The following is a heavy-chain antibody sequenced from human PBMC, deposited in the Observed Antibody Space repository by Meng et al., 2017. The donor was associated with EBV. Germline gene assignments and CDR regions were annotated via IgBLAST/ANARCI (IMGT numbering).Heavy chain of an antibody. D-gene: IGHD6-19*01. Sequence: QLQLRASGPGQVKPSETLSPPCTVPGDSISSFYYWGWIRQPPGRGLEWIGSVHYTGSTYYSPSLKSRVTVSVDTSKNQFSLRLTSVTAADTAVYYCARPFPSWQSPRLDPFGAWGQGTLVTVSS. CDR3: ARPFPSWQSPRLDPFGA. J-gene: IGHJ4*02. CDR2: VHYTGST. CDR1: GDSISSFYY. V-gene: IGHV4-39*01.